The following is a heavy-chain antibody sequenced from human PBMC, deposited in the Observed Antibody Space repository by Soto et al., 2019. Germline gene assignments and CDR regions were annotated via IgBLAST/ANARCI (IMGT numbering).Heavy chain of an antibody. D-gene: IGHD4-17*01. Sequence: GESLKISCKGSRYSFTSYWIGWVRQMPGKGLEWMGIIYPGDSDTRYSPSFQGQVTISADKSISTAYLQWSSLKASDTAMYYCARTTMTTVTTYNWFDPWGQGTLVTVSS. CDR3: ARTTMTTVTTYNWFDP. CDR1: RYSFTSYW. V-gene: IGHV5-51*01. J-gene: IGHJ5*02. CDR2: IYPGDSDT.